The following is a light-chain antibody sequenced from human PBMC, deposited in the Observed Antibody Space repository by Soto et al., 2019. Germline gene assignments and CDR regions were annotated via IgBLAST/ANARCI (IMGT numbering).Light chain of an antibody. CDR2: GAS. Sequence: EIVLTQSPGTLSLSPGERATLSCRASQSVSSSYLAWYQQKPGQALRLLIYGASSRATGIPDRFSGSGSGTDFTLTISRLEPEDFAVYYCQQYGNSPTWTFGQGTKVEIK. V-gene: IGKV3-20*01. CDR3: QQYGNSPTWT. J-gene: IGKJ1*01. CDR1: QSVSSSY.